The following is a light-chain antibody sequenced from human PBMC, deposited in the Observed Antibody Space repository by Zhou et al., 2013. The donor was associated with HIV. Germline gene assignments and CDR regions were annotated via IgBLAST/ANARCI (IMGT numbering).Light chain of an antibody. CDR1: QSVTGNY. CDR2: GAS. Sequence: PGERATLSCRASQSVTGNYLAWYQQKPGQSPRLLIQGASSRAAGIPDRFSGSGSGTDFTLTISRLEPEDFAVYYCQQYDSSRTFGQGTKVEIK. J-gene: IGKJ1*01. V-gene: IGKV3-20*01. CDR3: QQYDSSRT.